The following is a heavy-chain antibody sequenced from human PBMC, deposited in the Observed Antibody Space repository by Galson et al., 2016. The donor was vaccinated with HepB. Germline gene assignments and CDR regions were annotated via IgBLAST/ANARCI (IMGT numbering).Heavy chain of an antibody. CDR2: ISAYNGNT. Sequence: SVKVSCKASGYTFTNYGISWVRQAPGRGLEWMGWISAYNGNTNYAQKLQDRVTMTTDTSTNTAYMELRSLRSDDTAVYYCARSRGAGEYFEYWGQGTQVTVSS. V-gene: IGHV1-18*01. D-gene: IGHD3-10*01. CDR1: GYTFTNYG. J-gene: IGHJ4*02. CDR3: ARSRGAGEYFEY.